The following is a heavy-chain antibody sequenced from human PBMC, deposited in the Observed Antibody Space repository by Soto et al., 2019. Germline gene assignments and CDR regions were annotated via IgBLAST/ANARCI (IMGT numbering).Heavy chain of an antibody. CDR1: GYTFTGYG. CDR3: ARGLSPLGYCSGGSCYSPIDY. Sequence: ASVKVSCKASGYTFTGYGISWVRQAPGQGLEWMGWISAYNGNTNYAQKLQGRVTMTTDTSTSTAYMELRSLRSDDTAVYYCARGLSPLGYCSGGSCYSPIDYWGQGTLVTVSS. J-gene: IGHJ4*02. D-gene: IGHD2-15*01. CDR2: ISAYNGNT. V-gene: IGHV1-18*01.